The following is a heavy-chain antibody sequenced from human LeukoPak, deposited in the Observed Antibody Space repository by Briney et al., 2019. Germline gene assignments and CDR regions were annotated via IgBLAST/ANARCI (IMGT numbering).Heavy chain of an antibody. CDR2: TYYRSKWYN. D-gene: IGHD7-27*01. CDR1: GDSVSSNSAA. V-gene: IGHV6-1*01. Sequence: SQTLSLTCAISGDSVSSNSAAWNWIRQSPSRGLEWLGRTYYRSKWYNDYAVSVKSRITINPDTSKNQFSLQLNSVTPEDTAVYYCARDLTGRNELGADKKHYYGMDVWGQGTTVTVSS. CDR3: ARDLTGRNELGADKKHYYGMDV. J-gene: IGHJ6*02.